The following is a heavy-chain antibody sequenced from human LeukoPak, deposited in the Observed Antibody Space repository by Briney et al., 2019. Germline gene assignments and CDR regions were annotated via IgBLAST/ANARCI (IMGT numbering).Heavy chain of an antibody. Sequence: SETLSLTCTVSGGSITNYYWSWIRQPPGKGLEWIGYIYYSGSTNYNPSLKSRVTISVDTSKNQFSLKLSSVTAADTAVYYCARLEYGSGPDYWGQGTLVTVSS. D-gene: IGHD3-10*01. J-gene: IGHJ4*02. V-gene: IGHV4-59*01. CDR1: GGSITNYY. CDR3: ARLEYGSGPDY. CDR2: IYYSGST.